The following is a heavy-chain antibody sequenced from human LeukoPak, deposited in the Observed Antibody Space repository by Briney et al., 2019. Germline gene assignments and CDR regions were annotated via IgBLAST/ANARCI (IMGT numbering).Heavy chain of an antibody. V-gene: IGHV4-4*02. CDR2: IYHSGST. D-gene: IGHD3-3*01. J-gene: IGHJ6*02. Sequence: KASETLSLTCAVSGGSISSNNWWGWVRQPPGKGLEWIGEIYHSGSTYCNPSLKSRVTISVDTSKNQFSLKLSSVTAADTAVYYCARGLRFLEWLSNYYYGMDVWGQGTTVTVSS. CDR3: ARGLRFLEWLSNYYYGMDV. CDR1: GGSISSNNW.